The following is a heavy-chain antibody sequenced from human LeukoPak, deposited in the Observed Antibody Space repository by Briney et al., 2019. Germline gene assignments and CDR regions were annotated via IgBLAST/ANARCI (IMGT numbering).Heavy chain of an antibody. CDR2: ISYDGSNK. D-gene: IGHD5-18*01. V-gene: IGHV3-30*03. J-gene: IGHJ4*02. CDR3: ARANGYSYGYFDY. CDR1: GFTFSSYG. Sequence: GGSLRLSCAASGFTFSSYGMHWVRQAPGKGLEWVAVISYDGSNKYYADSVKGRFTISRDNSKNTLYLQMNSLRAEDTAVYYCARANGYSYGYFDYWGQGTLVTVSS.